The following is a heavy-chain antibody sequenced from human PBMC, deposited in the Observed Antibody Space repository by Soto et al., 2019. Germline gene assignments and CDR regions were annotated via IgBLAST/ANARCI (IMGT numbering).Heavy chain of an antibody. CDR1: GGSISSYY. D-gene: IGHD6-13*01. Sequence: NPSETLSLTCTVSGGSISSYYWSWIRQPPGKGLEWIGYIYYSGSTNYNPSLKSRVTISVDTSKNQFSLKLSSVTAADTAVYYCARAHIAAAGNRLHYYYMDVWGKGTTVTVSS. CDR2: IYYSGST. J-gene: IGHJ6*03. CDR3: ARAHIAAAGNRLHYYYMDV. V-gene: IGHV4-59*01.